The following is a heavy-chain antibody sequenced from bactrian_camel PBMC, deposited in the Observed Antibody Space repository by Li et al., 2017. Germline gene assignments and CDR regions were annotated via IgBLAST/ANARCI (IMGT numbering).Heavy chain of an antibody. V-gene: IGHV3-2*01. CDR2: IYSDGSSNT. CDR3: APFSDQLGWAFAY. J-gene: IGHJ4*01. D-gene: IGHD1*01. Sequence: VQLVESGGGLVQPGGSLRPSCAASGFTFSTYYMSWVRQAPGKGLEWVSSIYSDGSSNTYYAESVKGRFTISRDNAKSTVYLQMNSLKSEDTALYYCAPFSDQLGWAFAYWGQGTQVTVS. CDR1: GFTFSTYY.